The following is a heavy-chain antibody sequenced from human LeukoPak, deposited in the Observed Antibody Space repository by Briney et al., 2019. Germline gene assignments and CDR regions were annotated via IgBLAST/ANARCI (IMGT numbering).Heavy chain of an antibody. D-gene: IGHD1-14*01. CDR3: VATKATESYYYNMDV. J-gene: IGHJ6*03. CDR2: IAHSGGTT. CDR1: TFSFTSYA. Sequence: GGSLRLSCAASTFSFTSYAMNWVRQAPGMGLEWVSIIAHSGGTTHYADSVKGRFTISRDNSKNTLCLQMNSLRAGDTAVYYCVATKATESYYYNMDVWGKGTTVTVSS. V-gene: IGHV3-23*01.